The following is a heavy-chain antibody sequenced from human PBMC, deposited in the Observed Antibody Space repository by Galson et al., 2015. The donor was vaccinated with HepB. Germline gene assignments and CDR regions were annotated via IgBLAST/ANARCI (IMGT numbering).Heavy chain of an antibody. CDR1: GFTFSSYA. CDR3: ARVFGRRAAKGAFRYYYYGMDV. J-gene: IGHJ6*02. Sequence: SLRLSCASSGFTFSSYAMSWARQAPGKGLEWVSAISGSGGSTYYADSVKGRFTISRDNAKNSLYLQMNSLRAEDTAVYYCARVFGRRAAKGAFRYYYYGMDVWGQGTTVTVSS. V-gene: IGHV3-23*01. D-gene: IGHD2-15*01. CDR2: ISGSGGST.